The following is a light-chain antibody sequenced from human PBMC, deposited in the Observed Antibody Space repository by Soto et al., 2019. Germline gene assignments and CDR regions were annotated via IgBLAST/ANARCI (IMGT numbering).Light chain of an antibody. CDR2: EVT. CDR3: SSYTSTSRYV. J-gene: IGLJ1*01. CDR1: SSDVGKYDR. Sequence: QSVLTQPPSVSGSPGQSVTISCTGTSSDVGKYDRVSWYQQPPGTAPKLIIYEVTNRPSGVPARFSGSKSGNTASLTISGLQAEDEADYYCSSYTSTSRYVFGAGTKFTVL. V-gene: IGLV2-18*02.